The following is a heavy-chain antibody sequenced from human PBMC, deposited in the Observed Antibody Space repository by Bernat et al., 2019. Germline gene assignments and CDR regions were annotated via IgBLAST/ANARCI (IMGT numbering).Heavy chain of an antibody. J-gene: IGHJ4*02. V-gene: IGHV3-30*18. CDR1: GFTFSSYG. D-gene: IGHD3-3*01. CDR2: ISYDGSNK. CDR3: AKDMASFGVATPDY. Sequence: QVQLVESGGGVVQPGRSLRLSCAASGFTFSSYGMHWVRQAPGKGLEWVAVISYDGSNKYYADSVKGRFTISRDNSKNTLYLQMNSLRGEDTAVYYCAKDMASFGVATPDYWGQGTLVTVSS.